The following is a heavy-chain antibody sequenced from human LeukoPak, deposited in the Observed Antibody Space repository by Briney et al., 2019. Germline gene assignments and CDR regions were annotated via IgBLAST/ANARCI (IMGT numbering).Heavy chain of an antibody. CDR3: AKDGLVATIFDY. Sequence: GGSLRLSCAASGFTFSSYGMHWVRQAPGKGLEWVAFIRYDGSNKYYADSVKGRFTISRDNSKNTLYLQMNSLRAEDTAVYYCAKDGLVATIFDYWGQGTLVTVSS. CDR2: IRYDGSNK. V-gene: IGHV3-30*02. J-gene: IGHJ4*02. D-gene: IGHD5-12*01. CDR1: GFTFSSYG.